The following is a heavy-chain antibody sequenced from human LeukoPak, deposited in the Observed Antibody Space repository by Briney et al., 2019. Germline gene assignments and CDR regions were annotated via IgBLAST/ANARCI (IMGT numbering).Heavy chain of an antibody. CDR1: GFTFSSYA. J-gene: IGHJ4*02. Sequence: GRSLRLSCAASGFTFSSYAMHWVRQAPGKGLEWVAVISYDGSNKYYADSVKGRFTISRDNSKNTLYLQMNSLRAEDTAVYYCAKDDCSGGSCYSDYWGQGTLVTVSS. CDR3: AKDDCSGGSCYSDY. V-gene: IGHV3-30-3*01. CDR2: ISYDGSNK. D-gene: IGHD2-15*01.